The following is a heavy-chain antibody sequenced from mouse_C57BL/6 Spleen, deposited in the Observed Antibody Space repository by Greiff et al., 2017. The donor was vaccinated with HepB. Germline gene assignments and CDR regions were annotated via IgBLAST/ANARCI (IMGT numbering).Heavy chain of an antibody. CDR3: ARDNREYFDY. CDR2: INYDGSST. CDR1: GFTFSDYY. J-gene: IGHJ2*01. V-gene: IGHV5-16*01. Sequence: EVQLVESEGGLVQPGSSMKLSCTASGFTFSDYYMAWVRQVPEKGLEWVANINYDGSSTYYLDSLKSRFIISRDNAKNILYLQMSSLKSEDTATYYCARDNREYFDYWGQGTTLTVSS.